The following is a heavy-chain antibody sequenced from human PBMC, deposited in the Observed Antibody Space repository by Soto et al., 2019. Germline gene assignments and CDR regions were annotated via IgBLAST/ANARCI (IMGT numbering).Heavy chain of an antibody. CDR3: ARIGRNYDILTGYSGMDV. CDR2: IDPSDSYT. D-gene: IGHD3-9*01. J-gene: IGHJ6*02. Sequence: GESLKISCKGSGYSFTSYWISWVRQMPGKGLEWMGRIDPSDSYTNYSPSFQGHVTISADKSISTAYLQWSSLKASDTAMYYCARIGRNYDILTGYSGMDVWGQGTKVTSP. CDR1: GYSFTSYW. V-gene: IGHV5-10-1*01.